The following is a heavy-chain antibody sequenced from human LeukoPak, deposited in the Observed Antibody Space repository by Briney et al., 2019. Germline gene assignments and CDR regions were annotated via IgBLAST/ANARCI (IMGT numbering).Heavy chain of an antibody. J-gene: IGHJ4*02. CDR2: INPSGGST. CDR3: ARTAGRTFDY. D-gene: IGHD6-6*01. CDR1: GYTFTSYF. V-gene: IGHV1-46*01. Sequence: ASVTVSCKASGYTFTSYFMHWVRQAPGQGLERMGIINPSGGSTSYAQKFQGRVTMTRDTSTSTVYMELSSLRSEDTAVYYCARTAGRTFDYWGQGTLVTVSS.